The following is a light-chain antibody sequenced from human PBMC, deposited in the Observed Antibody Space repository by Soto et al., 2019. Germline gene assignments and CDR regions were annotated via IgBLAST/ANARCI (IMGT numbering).Light chain of an antibody. CDR2: GAS. J-gene: IGKJ5*01. CDR3: QQYNNWPPSIT. V-gene: IGKV3D-15*01. CDR1: QSVSTSY. Sequence: DIVLTQSPGTLSLSPWDRATLSCRASQSVSTSYLAWYQQKPGEAPRLLIYGASTRATGIPARFSGSGSGTEFTLAISSLQSEDFAVYYCQQYNNWPPSITFGQGTRLEI.